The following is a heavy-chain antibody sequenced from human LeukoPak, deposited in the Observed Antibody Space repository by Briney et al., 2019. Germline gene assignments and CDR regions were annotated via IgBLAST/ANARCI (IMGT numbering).Heavy chain of an antibody. V-gene: IGHV1-2*02. CDR1: GYTFTDFY. Sequence: ASVKVSCKASGYTFTDFYMHWVRQAPGQGLEWMGWINPNTGGTNYAQKFQGRVTMTRDTSISTAYMELSSLRSDDTAVYYCARGRTTRNYYYYYYMDVWGKGTTVTVSS. J-gene: IGHJ6*03. CDR2: INPNTGGT. D-gene: IGHD4-11*01. CDR3: ARGRTTRNYYYYYYMDV.